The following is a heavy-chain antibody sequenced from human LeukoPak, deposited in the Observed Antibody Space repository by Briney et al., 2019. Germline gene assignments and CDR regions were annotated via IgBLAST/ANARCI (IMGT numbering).Heavy chain of an antibody. J-gene: IGHJ4*02. CDR1: GFTFSSYA. CDR3: AKLGGYSYGYLIDY. D-gene: IGHD5-18*01. CDR2: ISGSGGST. Sequence: GGSLRFSCAASGFTFSSYAMSWVRQAPGKGLEWVSAISGSGGSTYHADSVKGRFTISRDNSKNTLYLQMNSLRAEDTAVYYCAKLGGYSYGYLIDYWGQGTLVTVSS. V-gene: IGHV3-23*01.